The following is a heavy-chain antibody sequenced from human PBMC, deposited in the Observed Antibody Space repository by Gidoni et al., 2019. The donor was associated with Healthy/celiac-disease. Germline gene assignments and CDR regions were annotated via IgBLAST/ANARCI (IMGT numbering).Heavy chain of an antibody. CDR2: IIPIFGTA. CDR1: GRTFSSYA. J-gene: IGHJ3*02. CDR3: ARGGHRFGEGAFDI. Sequence: QVQLVQSGAAVKKPGSSVTVSCKASGRTFSSYAISWVRQAPGQGLEWMGGIIPIFGTANYAQKFQGRVTITADKSTSTAYMELSSLRSEDTAVYYCARGGHRFGEGAFDIWGQGTMVTVSS. V-gene: IGHV1-69*06. D-gene: IGHD3-10*01.